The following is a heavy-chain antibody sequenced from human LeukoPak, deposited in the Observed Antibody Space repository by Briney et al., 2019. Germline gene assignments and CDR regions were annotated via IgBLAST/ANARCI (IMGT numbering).Heavy chain of an antibody. V-gene: IGHV3-33*08. CDR3: AREPPYGDHAFDY. D-gene: IGHD4-17*01. J-gene: IGHJ4*02. Sequence: PGGSLRLSCAASGFTFSSYGMHWVRQAPGKGLEWVAVIWYGGSNKYYADSVKGRFTISRDNAKNSLYLQMDSLRAEDTAVYYCAREPPYGDHAFDYWGQGTLVTVSS. CDR1: GFTFSSYG. CDR2: IWYGGSNK.